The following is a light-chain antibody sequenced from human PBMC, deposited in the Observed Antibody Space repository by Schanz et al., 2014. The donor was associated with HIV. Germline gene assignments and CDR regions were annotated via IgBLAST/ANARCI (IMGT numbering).Light chain of an antibody. V-gene: IGKV1-5*03. CDR3: QQYNSYWYT. J-gene: IGKJ2*01. CDR2: RAS. Sequence: IQMTQSPSTLSASVGDRVTITCRASQNIGNWVAWYQQKPGKAPNLLIYRASTLKTGVPSRFSGSGSGTEFALTISSLQPDDFATYYCQQYNSYWYTFGQGTKLEIK. CDR1: QNIGNW.